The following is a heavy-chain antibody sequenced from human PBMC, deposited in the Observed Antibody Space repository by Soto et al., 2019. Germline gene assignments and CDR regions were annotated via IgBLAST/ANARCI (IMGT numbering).Heavy chain of an antibody. V-gene: IGHV4-39*01. CDR2: IYYSGST. D-gene: IGHD3-16*01. CDR1: GGSISSNNYY. CDR3: ARGVYIWGTYEANYYFDY. Sequence: PSETLSLTCTVSGGSISSNNYYWGWIRQPPGKGLEWIGTIYYSGSTYYNPSLKSRVAMSVDTSKNQFSLRLSSVTAADTAVYFCARGVYIWGTYEANYYFDYWGQGTLVTVSS. J-gene: IGHJ4*02.